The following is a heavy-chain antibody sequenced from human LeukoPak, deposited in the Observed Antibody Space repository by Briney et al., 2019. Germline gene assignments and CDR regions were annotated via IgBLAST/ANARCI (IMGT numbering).Heavy chain of an antibody. CDR3: AKRPSDYGDYVTYFDY. J-gene: IGHJ4*02. CDR1: GFSFISYG. V-gene: IGHV3-30*18. Sequence: GGSLRLSCAASGFSFISYGMHWVRQAPGKGLEWVGVISDNGRSKDYADSVKGRFTISRDNSKDTLYLQMNSLRAEDTAVYYCAKRPSDYGDYVTYFDYWGQGTLVTVSS. CDR2: ISDNGRSK. D-gene: IGHD4-17*01.